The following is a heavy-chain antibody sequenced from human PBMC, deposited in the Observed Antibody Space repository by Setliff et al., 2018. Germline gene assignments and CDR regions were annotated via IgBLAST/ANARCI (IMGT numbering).Heavy chain of an antibody. Sequence: GESLKISCKGSGYSFTSHWIGWVRQMPGKGLEGMGIIYPRDSDTRYSPSFQGQVTISADKSISTAYLQWRSLKASDTAMYCCARGRRDGYKGGFDPWGQGTLVTVSS. CDR1: GYSFTSHW. V-gene: IGHV5-51*01. CDR2: IYPRDSDT. J-gene: IGHJ5*02. D-gene: IGHD5-12*01. CDR3: ARGRRDGYKGGFDP.